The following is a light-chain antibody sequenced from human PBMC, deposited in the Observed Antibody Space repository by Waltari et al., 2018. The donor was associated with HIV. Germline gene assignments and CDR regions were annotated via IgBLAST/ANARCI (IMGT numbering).Light chain of an antibody. CDR1: QSISSY. J-gene: IGKJ4*01. V-gene: IGKV1-39*01. CDR3: QQSYSTPLT. Sequence: DIQMTQSPSSLSASVGDRVTITCRASQSISSYLNWYQQKPGKAPKLLIYAASSLQSGVPSRFSGSGSETDFTLTSSSLQPEDFATYYCQQSYSTPLTFGGGTKVEIK. CDR2: AAS.